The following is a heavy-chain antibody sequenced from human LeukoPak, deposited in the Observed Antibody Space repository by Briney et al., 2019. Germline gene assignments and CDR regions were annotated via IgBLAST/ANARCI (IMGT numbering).Heavy chain of an antibody. CDR3: AGQGCSSSSCYTFDY. D-gene: IGHD2-2*02. J-gene: IGHJ4*02. Sequence: GESLKISCKGSGYRFSTYWIAWVRQMPGKGLEWMGNIYPGDSDTRYSPSFQGQVTISADKSISTAYLQWSSLKASDTAIYYCAGQGCSSSSCYTFDYWGQGTLVTVSA. V-gene: IGHV5-51*01. CDR1: GYRFSTYW. CDR2: IYPGDSDT.